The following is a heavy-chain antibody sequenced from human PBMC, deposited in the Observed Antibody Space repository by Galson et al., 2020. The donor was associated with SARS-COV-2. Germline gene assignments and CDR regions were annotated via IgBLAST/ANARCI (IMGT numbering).Heavy chain of an antibody. Sequence: KIGESLKISCKGSGYSFTDYWITWVRQMPGKGLEWMGRIDPSDSYTYYSPSFHGHVTISVDTSISPAYLQWSSLKASDTAVYYCAKHAHSSRWYEGKSAFDIWGQGTVVTVSS. CDR1: GYSFTDYW. D-gene: IGHD6-13*01. CDR2: IDPSDSYT. J-gene: IGHJ3*02. V-gene: IGHV5-10-1*01. CDR3: AKHAHSSRWYEGKSAFDI.